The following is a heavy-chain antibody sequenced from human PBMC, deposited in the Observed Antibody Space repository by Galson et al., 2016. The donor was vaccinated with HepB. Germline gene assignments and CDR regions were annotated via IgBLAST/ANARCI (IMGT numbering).Heavy chain of an antibody. V-gene: IGHV4-59*01. Sequence: SETLSLTCTVSGGSISSYYWTWLRQPPGKGLEWIGFIYYSGSTNYNPSLRSRVTISQDTSKNLFSLKLNSVTAADTAVYFCARSYDTSRYYSVGHEYFHVCGQGTLVTVSS. CDR3: ARSYDTSRYYSVGHEYFHV. D-gene: IGHD3-22*01. CDR2: IYYSGST. CDR1: GGSISSYY. J-gene: IGHJ1*01.